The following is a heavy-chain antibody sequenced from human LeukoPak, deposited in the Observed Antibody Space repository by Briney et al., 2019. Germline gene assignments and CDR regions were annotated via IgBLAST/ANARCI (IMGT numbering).Heavy chain of an antibody. D-gene: IGHD6-19*01. J-gene: IGHJ5*02. CDR3: ARNQRIGVPASNWFDP. Sequence: ASVKVSCKASGYTFTTYAIHWVRQAPGQSLEWMGWINGGNDNTEYSQKFQGRVTITRDRSASTAYMELSSLRSEDTALYYCARNQRIGVPASNWFDPWGQGTLVIVSS. V-gene: IGHV1-3*01. CDR2: INGGNDNT. CDR1: GYTFTTYA.